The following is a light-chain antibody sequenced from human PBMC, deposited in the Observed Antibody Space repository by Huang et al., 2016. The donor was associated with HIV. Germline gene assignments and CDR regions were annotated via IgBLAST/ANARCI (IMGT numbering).Light chain of an antibody. Sequence: DIVMTQSPLSLPVTPGEPASISCRSSQSLLHSNGYNYLDWFLQTPGQSPQLLIYLGFPRACGFPDRFSGSGSCTDFALEISRVEAEDVGMYYCMQALQTPPYTFGQGTKLEIK. CDR1: QSLLHSNGYNY. CDR2: LGF. CDR3: MQALQTPPYT. V-gene: IGKV2-28*01. J-gene: IGKJ2*01.